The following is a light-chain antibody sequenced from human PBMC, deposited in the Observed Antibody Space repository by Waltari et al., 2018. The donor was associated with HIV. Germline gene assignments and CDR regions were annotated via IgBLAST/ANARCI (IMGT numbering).Light chain of an antibody. CDR2: RNN. CDR1: RSNFGSNY. V-gene: IGLV1-47*01. CDR3: AAWDDSLSGLV. Sequence: QSVLTQPTSASGTPGQGVTISCSWSRSNFGSNYVYWYQQLPGTAPKLLIYRNNQRPSGVPDRFSGSKSGTSASLAISGLRSEDEADYYCAAWDDSLSGLVFGGGTKVTVL. J-gene: IGLJ3*02.